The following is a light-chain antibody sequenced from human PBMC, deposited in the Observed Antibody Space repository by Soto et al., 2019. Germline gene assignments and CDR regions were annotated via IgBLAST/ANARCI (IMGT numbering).Light chain of an antibody. Sequence: EIVLTQSPATLSLYPGERATLSCRASQSVSSYLAWYQQKRGQAPRLLIYDASNRAAGIPARFSGSGSGTDFTLTISSLEPEDFAVYYCQQRSNWPLTFGGGTKVEIK. J-gene: IGKJ4*01. CDR1: QSVSSY. CDR3: QQRSNWPLT. CDR2: DAS. V-gene: IGKV3-11*01.